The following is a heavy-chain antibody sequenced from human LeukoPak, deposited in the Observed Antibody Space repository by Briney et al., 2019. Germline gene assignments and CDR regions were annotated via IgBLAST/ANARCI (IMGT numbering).Heavy chain of an antibody. Sequence: SQTLSLTCAISGDSVSSNSAAWSWIRQSPSRGLEWLGRTYYRSQWYNDYAVSVKSRITINPDASKNQFSLQLNSVTPEDTAVYYCARGSHNSGRFWGQGTLVTVSS. CDR3: ARGSHNSGRF. D-gene: IGHD6-19*01. J-gene: IGHJ4*02. V-gene: IGHV6-1*01. CDR2: TYYRSQWYN. CDR1: GDSVSSNSAA.